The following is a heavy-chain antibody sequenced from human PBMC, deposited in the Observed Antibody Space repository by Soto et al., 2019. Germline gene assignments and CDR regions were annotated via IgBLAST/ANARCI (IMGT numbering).Heavy chain of an antibody. J-gene: IGHJ3*02. D-gene: IGHD6-19*01. V-gene: IGHV1-18*01. CDR3: AKEYSSGSHDAFDI. CDR2: ISAYNGNT. CDR1: GYTFTSYG. Sequence: EASVKVSCKASGYTFTSYGISWVRQAPGQGLEWMGWISAYNGNTNYAQKLQGRVTMTTDTSTSTAYMELRSLRSDDTAVYYCAKEYSSGSHDAFDIWGQGTMVTVSS.